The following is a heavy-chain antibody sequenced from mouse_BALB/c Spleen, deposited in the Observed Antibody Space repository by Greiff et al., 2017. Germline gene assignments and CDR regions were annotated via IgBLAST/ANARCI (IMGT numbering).Heavy chain of an antibody. J-gene: IGHJ4*01. V-gene: IGHV2-3*01. CDR3: AKEELWLRRRKNYAMDY. CDR2: IWGDGST. D-gene: IGHD2-2*01. CDR1: GFSLTSYG. Sequence: QVQLQQSGPGLVAPSQSLSITCTVSGFSLTSYGVSWVRQPPGKGLEWLGVIWGDGSTNYHSALISRLSISKDNSKSQVFLKLNSLQTDDTATYYCAKEELWLRRRKNYAMDYWGQGTSVTVSS.